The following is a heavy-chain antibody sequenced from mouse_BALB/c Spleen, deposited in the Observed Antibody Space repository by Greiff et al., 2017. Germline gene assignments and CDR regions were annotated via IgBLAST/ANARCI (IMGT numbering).Heavy chain of an antibody. J-gene: IGHJ2*01. CDR3: ARDPITTGDFDY. D-gene: IGHD2-4*01. Sequence: QVQLKESGPGLVAPSQSLSITCTVSGFSLTSYGVHWVRQPPGKGLEWLGVIWAGGSTNYNSALMSRLSISKDNSKSQVFLKMNSLQTDDTAMYYCARDPITTGDFDYWGQGTTLTVSS. CDR1: GFSLTSYG. V-gene: IGHV2-9*02. CDR2: IWAGGST.